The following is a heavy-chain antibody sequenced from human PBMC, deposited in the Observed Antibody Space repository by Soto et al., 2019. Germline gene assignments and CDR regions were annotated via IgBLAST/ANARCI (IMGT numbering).Heavy chain of an antibody. V-gene: IGHV3-21*02. D-gene: IGHD2-15*01. Sequence: EVQLVESGGGLVMPGGSLSLSCAASGFTFASYHMSWVRQAPGKGLDWVSSINPSSSHIYYADSVRGRFTISRDDSNNSLYLHMNSLRTEDVAIYYCARGYCGGVGCYLRRDAFDVWGQGTTVMVSS. CDR3: ARGYCGGVGCYLRRDAFDV. J-gene: IGHJ3*01. CDR2: INPSSSHI. CDR1: GFTFASYH.